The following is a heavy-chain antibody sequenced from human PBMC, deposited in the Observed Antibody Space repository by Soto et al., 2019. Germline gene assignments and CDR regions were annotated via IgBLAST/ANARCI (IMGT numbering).Heavy chain of an antibody. D-gene: IGHD1-26*01. J-gene: IGHJ4*02. CDR2: ISDGSTDT. CDR1: GFTFSDYY. CDR3: AREGGLVGYTSSFDY. V-gene: IGHV3-11*05. Sequence: QVQLVQPGGGLVKPGGSLRLSCAASGFTFSDYYMSWIRQAPGKGLEWLSYISDGSTDTLYADSVKGRFTISKDIAENSLYLQMDSLRAEDTVVYYCAREGGLVGYTSSFDYCGRGTLVTVSS.